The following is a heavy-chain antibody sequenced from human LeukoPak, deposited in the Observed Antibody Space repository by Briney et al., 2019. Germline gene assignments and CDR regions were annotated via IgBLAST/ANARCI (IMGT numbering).Heavy chain of an antibody. CDR2: INHDGSST. CDR1: GFTFTNYW. J-gene: IGHJ5*02. Sequence: PGGSLRLSCAASGFTFTNYWMHWVRQVPGKRLVWVSHINHDGSSTNYADSVKGRFTISRDNAKNTLYLQMNSLTAEDTAVYYCARDLGYNSASWGQGTLVTVSS. V-gene: IGHV3-74*01. CDR3: ARDLGYNSAS. D-gene: IGHD5-18*01.